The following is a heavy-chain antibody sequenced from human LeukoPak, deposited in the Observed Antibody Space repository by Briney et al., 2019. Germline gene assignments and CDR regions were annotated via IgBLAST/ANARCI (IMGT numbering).Heavy chain of an antibody. J-gene: IGHJ6*04. CDR2: IYYSGST. V-gene: IGHV4-31*03. CDR1: GGSISSGGYY. D-gene: IGHD2-2*01. CDR3: ARGSYCSSTSCYAGAPYYYYGMDV. Sequence: SQTLSLTCTVSGGSISSGGYYWSWIRQHPGKGLEWIGYIYYSGSTYYNPSLKSRVTISVDTSKNQFSPKLSSVTAADTAVYYCARGSYCSSTSCYAGAPYYYYGMDVWGKGTTVTVSS.